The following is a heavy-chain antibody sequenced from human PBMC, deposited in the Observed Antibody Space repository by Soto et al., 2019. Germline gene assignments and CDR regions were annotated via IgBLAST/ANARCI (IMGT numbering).Heavy chain of an antibody. CDR1: GGFSCSSTDD. D-gene: IGHD3-16*02. CDR3: ARRSLMHAFDI. J-gene: IGHJ3*02. V-gene: IGHV4-39*01. CDR2: IYYSGST. Sequence: SENRSLRRTVSGGFSCSSTDDWGSIRQPTGKGLEWIGSIYYSGSTYYNPSIKSRVTISVDTSKNQFSLKLSSVTAADTAVYYCARRSLMHAFDIWGQGTMVT.